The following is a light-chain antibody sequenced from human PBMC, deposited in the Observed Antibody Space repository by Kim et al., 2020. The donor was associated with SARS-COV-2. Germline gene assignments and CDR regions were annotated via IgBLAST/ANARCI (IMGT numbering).Light chain of an antibody. J-gene: IGLJ1*01. Sequence: SIPSSCTGTSSDVGGYNYVSWYQQHPGKAPKRMIYDVSNRPSGVSNRFSGSKSGNSASLTISGLQAEDEADYYCSSYTSSSTLGVFGTGTKVTVL. CDR1: SSDVGGYNY. CDR2: DVS. V-gene: IGLV2-14*03. CDR3: SSYTSSSTLGV.